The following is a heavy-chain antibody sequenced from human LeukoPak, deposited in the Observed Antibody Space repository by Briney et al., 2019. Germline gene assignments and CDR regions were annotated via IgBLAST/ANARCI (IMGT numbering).Heavy chain of an antibody. J-gene: IGHJ4*02. D-gene: IGHD4-17*01. V-gene: IGHV3-23*01. CDR2: ISGSGGST. CDR3: AKRRYGDYGDFDY. CDR1: GFTFSSYA. Sequence: GGSLRLSCAASGFTFSSYAVSWVRQAPGKGLEWVSAISGSGGSTYYADSVKGRFSVSRDNSKNTVYLQMNSLRAEDTVVYYCAKRRYGDYGDFDYWGQGTLVTVPS.